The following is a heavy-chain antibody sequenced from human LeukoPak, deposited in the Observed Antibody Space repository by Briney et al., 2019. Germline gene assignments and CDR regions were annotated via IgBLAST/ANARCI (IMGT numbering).Heavy chain of an antibody. CDR2: ITSDGSIT. CDR1: GFIFSDSW. Sequence: RGSLRLSCVASGFIFSDSWMHWVRQVPGKGLVWVSLITSDGSITNYADSVKGRFTVSRDNAKNTLYLQMNSLGAEDTALYYCATYWRGVGSDPWGQGTLVTVSS. D-gene: IGHD1-26*01. J-gene: IGHJ5*02. V-gene: IGHV3-74*01. CDR3: ATYWRGVGSDP.